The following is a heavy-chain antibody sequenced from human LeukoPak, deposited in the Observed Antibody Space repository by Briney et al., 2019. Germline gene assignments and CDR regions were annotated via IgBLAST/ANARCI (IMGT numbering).Heavy chain of an antibody. CDR1: GGTFSSYA. CDR3: AKTPLGYCSSTSCFYYYYGMGV. V-gene: IGHV1-69*06. J-gene: IGHJ6*04. CDR2: IIPIFGTA. Sequence: GASVKVSCKASGGTFSSYAISWVRQAPGQGLEWMGGIIPIFGTANYAQKFQGRVTITADKSTSTAYMELSSLRSEDTAVCYCAKTPLGYCSSTSCFYYYYGMGVWGKGTTVTVSS. D-gene: IGHD2-2*01.